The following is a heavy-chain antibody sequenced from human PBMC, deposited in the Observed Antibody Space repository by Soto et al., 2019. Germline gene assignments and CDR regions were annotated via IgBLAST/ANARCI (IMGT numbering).Heavy chain of an antibody. J-gene: IGHJ4*02. CDR2: AYHNGLT. D-gene: IGHD6-19*01. CDR3: ARDAAVPGESDRFDY. V-gene: IGHV4-4*02. CDR1: GDSVTSNVW. Sequence: SETLSLTCAVSGDSVTSNVWWSWVRQPPGKGLEWIGEAYHNGLTDYNPSLKSRVTMSVDTSKNEFSLKLTSLTAADTAIYYCARDAAVPGESDRFDYWGQGTMVTVYS.